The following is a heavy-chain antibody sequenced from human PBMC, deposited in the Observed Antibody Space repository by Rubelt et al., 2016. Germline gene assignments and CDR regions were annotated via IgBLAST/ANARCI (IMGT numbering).Heavy chain of an antibody. CDR2: VYYSGRT. D-gene: IGHD5-18*01. Sequence: QVQLQESGPGLVKPSETLSLSCTVSGGSISGYYWSWIRQPPGKGLEWIGSVYYSGRTSSSPSLKSRVTISVDTSKNQFSLDRTSGTAADTAAYYCATDLGRGYIYGPLDSWGQGTLVTVSS. CDR3: ATDLGRGYIYGPLDS. CDR1: GGSISGYY. V-gene: IGHV4-59*12. J-gene: IGHJ4*02.